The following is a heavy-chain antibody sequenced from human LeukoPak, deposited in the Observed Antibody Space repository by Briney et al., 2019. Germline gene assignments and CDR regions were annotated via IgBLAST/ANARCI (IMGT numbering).Heavy chain of an antibody. CDR1: GYTFTGYY. Sequence: ASVKVSCKASGYTFTGYYMHWVRQAPGQGLEWMGWINPNSGGTNYAQKFQGRVTMTRDTSISTAYMELSRLRSDDTAVYYCARDPPRSIAVAVSFDYWGQGTLVTVSS. D-gene: IGHD6-19*01. V-gene: IGHV1-2*02. J-gene: IGHJ4*02. CDR3: ARDPPRSIAVAVSFDY. CDR2: INPNSGGT.